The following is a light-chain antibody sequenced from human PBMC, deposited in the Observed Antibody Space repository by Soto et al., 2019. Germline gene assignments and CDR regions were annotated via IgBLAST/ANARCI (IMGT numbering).Light chain of an antibody. CDR3: QQRGNWPQT. Sequence: EIVLTQSPATLSLSPGERATLSCRASQSVRRYLAWYQQKPGQTHRLLIYDASNRATGIPARFSGSGSGTDFTLTISSLEPEDFAVYYCQQRGNWPQTFGPGTKVDI. CDR1: QSVRRY. J-gene: IGKJ3*01. V-gene: IGKV3-11*01. CDR2: DAS.